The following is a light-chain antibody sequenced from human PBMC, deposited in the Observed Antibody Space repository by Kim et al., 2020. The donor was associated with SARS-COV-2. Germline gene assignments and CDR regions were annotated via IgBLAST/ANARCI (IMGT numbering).Light chain of an antibody. J-gene: IGKJ1*01. V-gene: IGKV3-20*01. CDR1: QSISSSY. Sequence: EIVLTQSPDTLSLSPGEGATLSCRASQSISSSYLAWYQQKPGQAPRLLIYGASSRATGIPDRFSGSGSGTDFTLTISRLEPEDFAVYYCQQYGSSRRTFGQGTKVDI. CDR2: GAS. CDR3: QQYGSSRRT.